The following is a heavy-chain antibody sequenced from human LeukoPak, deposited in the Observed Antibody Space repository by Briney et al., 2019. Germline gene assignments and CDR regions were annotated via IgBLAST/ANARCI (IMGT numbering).Heavy chain of an antibody. CDR2: ITWNRDNI. Sequence: GGSLRLSCTVSGFTFDDYAMHWVRHTPGKGLEWVAGITWNRDNIGYGDSVKGRLTISRDNVKNVLYLQMNSLRPEDTALYYCAKDLSSAITSALVLDVWGQGTTV. CDR3: AKDLSSAITSALVLDV. V-gene: IGHV3-9*01. J-gene: IGHJ6*02. CDR1: GFTFDDYA. D-gene: IGHD3-22*01.